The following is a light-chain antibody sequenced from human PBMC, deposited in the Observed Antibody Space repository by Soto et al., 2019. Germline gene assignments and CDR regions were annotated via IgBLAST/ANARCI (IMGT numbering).Light chain of an antibody. CDR2: GAS. CDR1: QSVSNSY. Sequence: EIVLTQSPGTLSLSPGERATLSCRASQSVSNSYLAWYQQKHGQAPGLLINGASSRATGIPDRFSGSGSGKDFPLTISRLEPEDFAVYYCQRYGSSPTTFGGGTNVAIK. CDR3: QRYGSSPTT. V-gene: IGKV3-20*01. J-gene: IGKJ4*01.